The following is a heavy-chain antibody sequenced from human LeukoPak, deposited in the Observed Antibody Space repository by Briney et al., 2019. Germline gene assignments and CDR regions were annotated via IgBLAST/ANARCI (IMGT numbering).Heavy chain of an antibody. D-gene: IGHD3-10*01. J-gene: IGHJ4*02. V-gene: IGHV3-23*01. CDR2: IGGSGGST. Sequence: PGGSLRLSCAASGFTCSTYAMTWVRQAPGMGLEWVSAIGGSGGSTYSADSVKGRFTISRDNSKNTLYLQMNSLTAADTAVYYFAQGGPRPGSYYSLAYWGQGTLVTVSS. CDR3: AQGGPRPGSYYSLAY. CDR1: GFTCSTYA.